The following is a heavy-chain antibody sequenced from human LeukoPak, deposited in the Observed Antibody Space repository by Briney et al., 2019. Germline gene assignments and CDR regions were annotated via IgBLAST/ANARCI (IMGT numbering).Heavy chain of an antibody. V-gene: IGHV3-7*01. CDR2: IKQDGSEK. J-gene: IGHJ6*03. CDR3: ARDPGGDYDFWSGYYRGRGSYYYYMDV. Sequence: PGGSLRLSCAASGFTFSSYWMSWVRQAPGKGLEWVANIKQDGSEKYYVDSVKGRFTISRDNAKNSLYLQMSSLRAEDTAVYYCARDPGGDYDFWSGYYRGRGSYYYYMDVWGKGTTVTVSS. CDR1: GFTFSSYW. D-gene: IGHD3-3*01.